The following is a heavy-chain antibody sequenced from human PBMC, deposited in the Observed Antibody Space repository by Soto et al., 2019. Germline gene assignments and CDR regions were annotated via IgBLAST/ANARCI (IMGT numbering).Heavy chain of an antibody. Sequence: GGSLRLSCAATGFTFSSYAMSWVRQAPGKGLEWVSAISGSGGSTYYADSVKGRLTISRDNSKNTLYLQMNSLRAEDTAVYYCAKDLDVVVVVAATFGYWGQGTLVTVSS. J-gene: IGHJ4*02. CDR3: AKDLDVVVVVAATFGY. CDR2: ISGSGGST. D-gene: IGHD2-15*01. V-gene: IGHV3-23*01. CDR1: GFTFSSYA.